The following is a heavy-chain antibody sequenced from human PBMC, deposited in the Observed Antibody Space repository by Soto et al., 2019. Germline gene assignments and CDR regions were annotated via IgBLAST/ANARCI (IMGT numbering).Heavy chain of an antibody. CDR1: GGTFSSYA. J-gene: IGHJ6*02. CDR2: IIPIFGTA. Sequence: SVKVSCKASGGTFSSYAISWVRQAPGQGLEWMGGIIPIFGTANYAQKFQGRVTITADESTSTAYMELSSLRSEDTAVYYCARVQKATPYYYYGMDVWGQGTTVTVSS. CDR3: ARVQKATPYYYYGMDV. V-gene: IGHV1-69*13.